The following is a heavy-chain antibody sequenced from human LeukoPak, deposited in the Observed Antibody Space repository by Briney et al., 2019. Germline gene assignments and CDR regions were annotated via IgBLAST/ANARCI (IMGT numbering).Heavy chain of an antibody. J-gene: IGHJ4*02. D-gene: IGHD6-25*01. CDR1: GFTFSSYW. Sequence: GGSLRLSCAASGFTFSSYWMSWVRQAPGKGLEWVANIKQDGSEKYYVDSVKGRFTISRDNAKNSLYLQMNSLSAEDTAVYYCARDWSSGGCAPGYWGQGTLVTVSS. V-gene: IGHV3-7*04. CDR3: ARDWSSGGCAPGY. CDR2: IKQDGSEK.